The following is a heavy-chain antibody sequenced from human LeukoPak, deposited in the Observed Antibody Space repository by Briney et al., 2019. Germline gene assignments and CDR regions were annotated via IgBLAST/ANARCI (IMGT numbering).Heavy chain of an antibody. J-gene: IGHJ6*02. CDR2: IYYSGST. V-gene: IGHV4-39*01. D-gene: IGHD1-26*01. Sequence: SETLSLTCTVSGGSISSSSYYWGWIRQPPGKGLEWIGSIYYSGSTYYNPPLKSRVTISVDTSKNQFSLKLSSVTAADTAVYYCARLGAIRYYYYGMDVWGQGTTVTVSS. CDR3: ARLGAIRYYYYGMDV. CDR1: GGSISSSSYY.